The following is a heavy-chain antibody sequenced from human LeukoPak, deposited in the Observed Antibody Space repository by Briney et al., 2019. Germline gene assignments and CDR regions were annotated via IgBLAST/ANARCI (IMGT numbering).Heavy chain of an antibody. CDR1: GFTFSSYS. CDR3: ARDQPATYYYGSSVLDAFDI. J-gene: IGHJ3*02. Sequence: GGSLRLSCAASGFTFSSYSMNWVRQAPGKGLEWVSSISSSSSYIYYADSVKGRFTISRDNAKNSLYLQMNSLRAEDTAVYYCARDQPATYYYGSSVLDAFDIWGQGTMVTVSS. D-gene: IGHD3-22*01. V-gene: IGHV3-21*01. CDR2: ISSSSSYI.